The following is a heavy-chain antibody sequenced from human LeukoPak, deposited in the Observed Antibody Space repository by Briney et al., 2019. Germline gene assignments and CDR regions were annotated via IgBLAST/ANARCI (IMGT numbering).Heavy chain of an antibody. CDR1: GYTFGDYG. CDR2: TNRRGDIT. V-gene: IGHV3-20*01. D-gene: IGHD1-7*01. CDR3: ARKGLGGELGGFDS. Sequence: GGSLRLSCGASGYTFGDYGMSWVRQVPGKGLEWVSGTNRRGDITGYADFVKGRFTISIDNAKNSLYLQMNSLRVEDTALYHCARKGLGGELGGFDSWGQGTLVTVSS. J-gene: IGHJ4*02.